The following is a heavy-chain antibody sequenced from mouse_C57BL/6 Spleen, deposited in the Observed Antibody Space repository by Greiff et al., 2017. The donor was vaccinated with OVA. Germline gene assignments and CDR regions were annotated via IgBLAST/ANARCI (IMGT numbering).Heavy chain of an antibody. Sequence: VQLQQSGAELVRPGASVKLSCTASGFNIKDDYMHWVKQRPEQGLEWIGWIDPENGDTEYASKFQGKATITADTSSNTAYLQLSSLTSEDTAVYYCTMVTTALNYFDYWGQGTTLTVSS. CDR2: IDPENGDT. CDR1: GFNIKDDY. CDR3: TMVTTALNYFDY. J-gene: IGHJ2*01. V-gene: IGHV14-4*01. D-gene: IGHD2-2*01.